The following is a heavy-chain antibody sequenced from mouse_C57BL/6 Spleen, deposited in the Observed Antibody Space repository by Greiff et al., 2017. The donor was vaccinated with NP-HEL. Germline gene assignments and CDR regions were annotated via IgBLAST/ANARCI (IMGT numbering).Heavy chain of an antibody. Sequence: QVQLQQSGAELAKPGASVKLSCKASGYTFTSYWMHWVKQRPGQGLEWIGYINPSSGYTKYNQKFKDKATLTADKSSSTAYMQLSSLTYEDSAVYYCARRRDSSGYAMDYWGQGTSVTVSS. D-gene: IGHD3-2*02. CDR2: INPSSGYT. V-gene: IGHV1-7*01. J-gene: IGHJ4*01. CDR1: GYTFTSYW. CDR3: ARRRDSSGYAMDY.